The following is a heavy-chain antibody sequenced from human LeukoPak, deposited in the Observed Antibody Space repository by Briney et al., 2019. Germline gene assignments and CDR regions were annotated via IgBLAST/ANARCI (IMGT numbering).Heavy chain of an antibody. CDR1: GYSISSGYS. Sequence: SETLSLTCSVSGYSISSGYSWGWIRQPPGKGLEVIGTFYHRESTSYNPSLKSRVTISVDTSKNQFSLKLSSVTAADTAVYYCAREDRLTAGDFDYWGQGTLVTVSS. V-gene: IGHV4-38-2*02. CDR2: FYHREST. J-gene: IGHJ4*02. CDR3: AREDRLTAGDFDY. D-gene: IGHD4/OR15-4a*01.